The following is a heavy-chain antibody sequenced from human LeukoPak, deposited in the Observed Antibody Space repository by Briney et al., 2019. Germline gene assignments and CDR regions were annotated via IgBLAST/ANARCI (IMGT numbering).Heavy chain of an antibody. J-gene: IGHJ1*01. D-gene: IGHD6-19*01. V-gene: IGHV3-23*01. CDR1: RFTLNTYA. Sequence: AGSLTLSWPASRFTLNTYAMSWVRQAPGKGREWVGSISGTGGTTAYADSVKGRFTISRENSKTPLYLQMNSLRAEDTAVYYCAKPINTGWSWARGNEYWGQGNLVTVSS. CDR3: AKPINTGWSWARGNEY. CDR2: ISGTGGTT.